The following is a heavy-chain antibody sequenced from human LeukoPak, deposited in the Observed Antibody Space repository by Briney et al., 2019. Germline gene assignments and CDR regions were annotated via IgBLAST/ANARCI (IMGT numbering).Heavy chain of an antibody. D-gene: IGHD2/OR15-2a*01. CDR2: INPNSGGT. Sequence: ASVKVSCKASGYTFTGYYMHWVRQAPGQGLEWMGWINPNSGGTNYAQKFQGRVTMTRDTSISTAYLQWSSLKASDTAMYYCARVVYGTGGYMDVWGKGTTVTVSS. CDR1: GYTFTGYY. CDR3: ARVVYGTGGYMDV. V-gene: IGHV1-2*02. J-gene: IGHJ6*03.